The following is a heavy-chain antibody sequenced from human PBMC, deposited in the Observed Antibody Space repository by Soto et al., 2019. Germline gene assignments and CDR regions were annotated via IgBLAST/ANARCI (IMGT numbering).Heavy chain of an antibody. Sequence: SVKVSCKTSGGTFRTYAINWVRQAPGQGLEWMGSIIPLLGTVKYAQRFQGRVKITADESTSTAYMELSSLRSEDTTVFYCATNPDTAMVPVVDYWGQGTLVTVSS. CDR1: GGTFRTYA. CDR3: ATNPDTAMVPVVDY. CDR2: IIPLLGTV. D-gene: IGHD5-18*01. V-gene: IGHV1-69*13. J-gene: IGHJ4*02.